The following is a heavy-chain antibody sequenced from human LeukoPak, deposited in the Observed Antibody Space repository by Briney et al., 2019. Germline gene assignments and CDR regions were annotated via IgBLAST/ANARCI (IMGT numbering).Heavy chain of an antibody. CDR2: ISNNGKAT. V-gene: IGHV3-30*19. CDR1: GFTFSNYG. D-gene: IGHD6-13*01. Sequence: YPARSMRLSSPAAGFTFSNYGMQWVRQPPGKGLEWVALISNNGKATFYADSMKGRFTTSRDNSKSTLDLQMNSLRAEDTAVYYCAKEPNTYSSGWYFQHWGQGTLVTVSS. J-gene: IGHJ1*01. CDR3: AKEPNTYSSGWYFQH.